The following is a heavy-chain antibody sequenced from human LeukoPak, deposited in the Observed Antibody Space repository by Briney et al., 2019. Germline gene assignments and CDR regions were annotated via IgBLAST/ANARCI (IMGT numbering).Heavy chain of an antibody. V-gene: IGHV3-48*01. J-gene: IGHJ3*02. CDR3: ARDADYYDSSGYYLAYDAFDI. D-gene: IGHD3-22*01. Sequence: GGSLRLSCAASGFTFSNYAMSWVRQAPGKGLEWVSYISSSSSTIYYADSVKGRFTISRDNAKNSLYLQMNSLRAEDTAVYYCARDADYYDSSGYYLAYDAFDIWGQGTMVTVSS. CDR1: GFTFSNYA. CDR2: ISSSSSTI.